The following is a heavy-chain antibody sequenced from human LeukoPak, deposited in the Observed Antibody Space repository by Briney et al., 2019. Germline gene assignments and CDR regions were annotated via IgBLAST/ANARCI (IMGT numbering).Heavy chain of an antibody. D-gene: IGHD6-13*01. CDR1: GFTFSGSA. Sequence: GGSLRLSCAASGFTFSGSAMHWVRQTSGKGLEWVGRIRSKGNTYATAYAASVKGRFTISRDDLKSTAYLQMNSLKTEDTAVYYCARAPWRAAARAAFDIWGQGTMVTVSS. J-gene: IGHJ3*02. CDR2: IRSKGNTYAT. V-gene: IGHV3-73*01. CDR3: ARAPWRAAARAAFDI.